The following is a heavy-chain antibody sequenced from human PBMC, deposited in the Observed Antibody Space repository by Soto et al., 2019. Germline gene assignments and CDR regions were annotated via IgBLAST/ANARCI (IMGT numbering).Heavy chain of an antibody. J-gene: IGHJ4*02. CDR2: ISSNSDTI. D-gene: IGHD3-16*01. V-gene: IGHV3-9*02. CDR1: GFTADAYA. Sequence: EVQLVESGGGLVQPGRSLRLSCVASGFTADAYAMHWVRQAPGKGLEWVSGISSNSDTIDYADSVKGRFTISRDNSKNSLFLQMNSRRAEDTAWYDCAKDMQGGGMTTLHYFDSWGQGTLVTVSS. CDR3: AKDMQGGGMTTLHYFDS.